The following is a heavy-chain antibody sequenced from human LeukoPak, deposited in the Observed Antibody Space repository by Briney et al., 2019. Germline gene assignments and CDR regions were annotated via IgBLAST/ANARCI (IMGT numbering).Heavy chain of an antibody. CDR1: GFTFSSYA. CDR2: ISGDGGST. V-gene: IGHV3-43*02. D-gene: IGHD3-22*01. Sequence: GRSLRLSCAASGFTFSSYAMHWARQAPGKGLEWVSLISGDGGSTYYADSVKGRFTISRDNSKNSLYLQMNSLRTEDTALYYCAKDILSYDSSGSDAFDIWGQGTMVTVSS. CDR3: AKDILSYDSSGSDAFDI. J-gene: IGHJ3*02.